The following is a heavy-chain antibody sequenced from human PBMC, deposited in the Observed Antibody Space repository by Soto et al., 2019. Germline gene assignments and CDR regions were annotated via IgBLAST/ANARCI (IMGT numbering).Heavy chain of an antibody. CDR3: AKDRGGLVDTATLDV. CDR1: GFISSNDA. D-gene: IGHD5-18*01. V-gene: IGHV3-23*01. J-gene: IGHJ6*02. Sequence: EVQLLESGGGWVQPGGSLRLSCVASGFISSNDAMSWGRQVPGKGLEWVSGMGGSEPNTHYADYVKARFTISRDNSKNTLFLQMNSLRAEDTAEHDSAKDRGGLVDTATLDVWGQGTTVTVSS. CDR2: MGGSEPNT.